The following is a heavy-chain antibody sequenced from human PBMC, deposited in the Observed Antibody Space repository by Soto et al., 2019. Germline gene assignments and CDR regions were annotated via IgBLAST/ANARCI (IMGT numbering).Heavy chain of an antibody. D-gene: IGHD6-6*01. CDR2: ISEGGDRT. J-gene: IGHJ4*02. Sequence: EVQLLESGGDLVQPGGSLRLSCVGSGFTFRDHPMNWVRQAPGKGLEWVSAISEGGDRTSYADSVLGRLSISRDNSKNTLYLQMSSLRAADAAMYYCAKYRWGAAPVMSLKWGPGTLVTVSS. V-gene: IGHV3-23*01. CDR1: GFTFRDHP. CDR3: AKYRWGAAPVMSLK.